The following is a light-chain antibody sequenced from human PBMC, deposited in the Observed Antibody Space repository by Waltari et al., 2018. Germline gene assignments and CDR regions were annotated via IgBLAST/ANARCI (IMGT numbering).Light chain of an antibody. CDR1: SGSIASNY. CDR3: QSYDYNSHDWV. J-gene: IGLJ3*02. V-gene: IGLV6-57*03. Sequence: NFILTQPPSVSESPGKAVTISCIRSSGSIASNYVQWYQQRPRSAPTTIIYEDNQRPSGVPDRFSGSIDSSSNSASLTISGLKTEDEADYYCQSYDYNSHDWVFGGGTKLTVL. CDR2: EDN.